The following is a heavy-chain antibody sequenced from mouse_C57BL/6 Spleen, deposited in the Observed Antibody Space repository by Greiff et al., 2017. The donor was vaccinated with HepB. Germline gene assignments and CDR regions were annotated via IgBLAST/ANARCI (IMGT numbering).Heavy chain of an antibody. D-gene: IGHD1-1*01. J-gene: IGHJ1*03. CDR3: ARSPSYGSSFDV. V-gene: IGHV7-3*01. CDR1: GFTFTDYY. CDR2: IRNKANGYTT. Sequence: EVKVEESGGGLVQPGGSLSLSCAASGFTFTDYYMSWVRQPPGKALEWLGFIRNKANGYTTEYSASVKGRFTISRDNSQSILYLQMNALRAEDSATYYCARSPSYGSSFDVWGTGTTVTVSS.